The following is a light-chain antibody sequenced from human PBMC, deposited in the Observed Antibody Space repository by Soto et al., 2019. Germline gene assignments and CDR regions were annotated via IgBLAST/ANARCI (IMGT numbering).Light chain of an antibody. CDR2: GAS. J-gene: IGKJ5*01. CDR1: QSVSSSY. Sequence: EIVLTQSPGTLSLSPGERATLSCRAIQSVSSSYLAWYQQKPGQAPRLLIYGASSRATGIPDRFSGSGSGTDFTLTISRLEPEDFALYYCQQRSNWPPITFGQGTRLENK. V-gene: IGKV3D-20*02. CDR3: QQRSNWPPIT.